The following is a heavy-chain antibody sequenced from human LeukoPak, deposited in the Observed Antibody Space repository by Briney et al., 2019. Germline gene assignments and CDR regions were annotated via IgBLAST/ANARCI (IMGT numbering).Heavy chain of an antibody. Sequence: ASVKVSCKASGYIFTNFYIHWVRQAPGQGLEWMGWINPDSGVSTCSQKFQGRVTTTRDTPISTVYLELRSLRSDDTAVYYCARAGPTSTRPSPGGSFDYWGQGALVTVSS. D-gene: IGHD3-16*01. CDR2: INPDSGVS. V-gene: IGHV1-2*02. CDR1: GYIFTNFY. J-gene: IGHJ4*02. CDR3: ARAGPTSTRPSPGGSFDY.